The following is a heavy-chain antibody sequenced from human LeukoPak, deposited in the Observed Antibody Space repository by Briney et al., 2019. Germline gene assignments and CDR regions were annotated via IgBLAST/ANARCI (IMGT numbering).Heavy chain of an antibody. Sequence: SETLSLTXAVSGYSISSGYYWGWIRQPPGKGLEWIITISHSGTTYYNPSLTGRVTISVATSKNQFSLKLRSVTTADTAVYYCARLAYYDFWSGHYSRGVEDAFDIWGQGTMVSVSS. D-gene: IGHD3-3*01. V-gene: IGHV4-38-2*01. CDR1: GYSISSGYY. J-gene: IGHJ3*02. CDR3: ARLAYYDFWSGHYSRGVEDAFDI. CDR2: ISHSGTT.